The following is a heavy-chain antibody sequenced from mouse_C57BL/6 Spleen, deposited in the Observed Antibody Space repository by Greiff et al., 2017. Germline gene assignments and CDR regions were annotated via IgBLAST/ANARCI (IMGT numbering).Heavy chain of an antibody. Sequence: VQLQQSGPELVKPGASVKISCKASGYAFSSSWMNWVKQRPGKGLEWIGRIYPGEGDTNYNGKFKGKATLTADKSSSTAYMQLSSLTSEDSAVYFCARDDSNYVNYYAMDYWGQGTSVTVSS. V-gene: IGHV1-82*01. CDR2: IYPGEGDT. CDR3: ARDDSNYVNYYAMDY. D-gene: IGHD2-5*01. J-gene: IGHJ4*01. CDR1: GYAFSSSW.